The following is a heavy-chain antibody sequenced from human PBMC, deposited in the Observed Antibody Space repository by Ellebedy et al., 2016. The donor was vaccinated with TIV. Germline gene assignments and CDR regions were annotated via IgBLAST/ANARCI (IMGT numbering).Heavy chain of an antibody. D-gene: IGHD5-24*01. CDR3: AKDQGLGYNSTFDS. CDR1: GFTFSSCA. CDR2: IWNDGTYE. V-gene: IGHV3-33*06. J-gene: IGHJ4*02. Sequence: GGSLRLSCAASGFTFSSCAMHWVRQAPGKGLEWVALIWNDGTYESYVDSVKGRFTISRDNSKNTLYLQMESLRAEDTAKYYCAKDQGLGYNSTFDSWGQGALVTVSS.